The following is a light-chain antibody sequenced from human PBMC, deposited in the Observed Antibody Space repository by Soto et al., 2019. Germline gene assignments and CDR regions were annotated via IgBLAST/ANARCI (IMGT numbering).Light chain of an antibody. Sequence: LTQPASVSGSPGQSITISCTGTSSDVGGYNYVSWYQLHPGKAPKLILYEVANRPSGVSDRFSGSKSGNTASLTISGLQAEDEADYYCSSYTSSTAYVFGTGTKVTVL. J-gene: IGLJ1*01. CDR3: SSYTSSTAYV. V-gene: IGLV2-14*01. CDR1: SSDVGGYNY. CDR2: EVA.